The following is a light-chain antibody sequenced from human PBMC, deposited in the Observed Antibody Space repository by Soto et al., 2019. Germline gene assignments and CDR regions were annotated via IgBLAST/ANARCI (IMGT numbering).Light chain of an antibody. Sequence: QSALTQPASVSGSPGQSITISCTGTSSDVGGYNYVSWYQQHPGKAPKLMIYDVSNQPSGVSNRFSGSKSGNTASLTISGLQAEDEAYYYCSSYTSSSTGVFGTGTKLTVL. CDR1: SSDVGGYNY. J-gene: IGLJ1*01. CDR2: DVS. CDR3: SSYTSSSTGV. V-gene: IGLV2-14*01.